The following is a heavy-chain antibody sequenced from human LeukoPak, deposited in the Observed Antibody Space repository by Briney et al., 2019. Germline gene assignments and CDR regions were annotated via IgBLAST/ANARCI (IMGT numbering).Heavy chain of an antibody. CDR3: ARAGGMVALDAFDI. J-gene: IGHJ3*02. V-gene: IGHV1-18*01. CDR2: ISAYNGNT. D-gene: IGHD1-26*01. Sequence: ASVKVSFTASGYTFTSYGISWVRQAPGQGLEWMGWISAYNGNTNYAQKLQGRVTMTTDTSTSTAYMELRSLRSDDTAVYYCARAGGMVALDAFDIWGQGTMVTVSS. CDR1: GYTFTSYG.